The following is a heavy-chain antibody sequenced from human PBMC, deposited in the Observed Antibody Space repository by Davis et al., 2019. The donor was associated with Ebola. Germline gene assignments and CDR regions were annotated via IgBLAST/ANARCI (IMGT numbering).Heavy chain of an antibody. CDR1: GGSFSGYY. V-gene: IGHV4-34*01. D-gene: IGHD3-9*01. CDR2: INHSGST. J-gene: IGHJ6*02. CDR3: ARTPPRDWGILTGYYNYYYGMDV. Sequence: PSETLSLTCAVYGGSFSGYYWSWIRQPPGKGQEWIGEINHSGSTNYNPSLKSRVTISVDTSKNQFSLKLSSVTAADTAVYYCARTPPRDWGILTGYYNYYYGMDVWGQGTTVTVSS.